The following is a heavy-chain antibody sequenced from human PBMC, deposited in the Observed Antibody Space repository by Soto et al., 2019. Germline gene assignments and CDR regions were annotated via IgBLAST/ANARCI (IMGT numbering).Heavy chain of an antibody. V-gene: IGHV1-69*12. CDR2: FVPIFGTP. Sequence: VQLVQSGAEVKEPGSSVKVSCKSSGPTFISYAISWVRQAPGQGLEWMGGFVPIFGTPNYAQKFQGRITITADESTSTAYIELISLTVEDTAGFYCARPHEPVVPSGIFDYWGQGTMVIVSS. J-gene: IGHJ4*02. CDR3: ARPHEPVVPSGIFDY. D-gene: IGHD2-2*01. CDR1: GPTFISYA.